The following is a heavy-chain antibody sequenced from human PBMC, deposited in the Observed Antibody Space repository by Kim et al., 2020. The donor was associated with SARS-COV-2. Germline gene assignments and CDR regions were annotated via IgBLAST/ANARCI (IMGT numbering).Heavy chain of an antibody. Sequence: GGSLRLSCAASGFTFSSYWMSWVRQAPGKGLEWVANIKQDGSEKYYVDSVKGRFTISRDNAKNSLYLQMNSLRAEDTAVYYCARGVGTYYYDSSGYYYAGDAFDIWGQGTIVTVSS. CDR1: GFTFSSYW. CDR3: ARGVGTYYYDSSGYYYAGDAFDI. D-gene: IGHD3-22*01. CDR2: IKQDGSEK. J-gene: IGHJ3*02. V-gene: IGHV3-7*03.